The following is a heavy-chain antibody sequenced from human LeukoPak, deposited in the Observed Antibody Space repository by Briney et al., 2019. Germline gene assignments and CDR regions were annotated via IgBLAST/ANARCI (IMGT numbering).Heavy chain of an antibody. CDR1: GFTVSSNY. D-gene: IGHD6-19*01. Sequence: GGSLRLSCAASGFTVSSNYMSWVRQAPGKGLEWVSVIYSGGSTYYADSVKGRFTISRDNSKNTLYLQMNSLRAEDTAVYYCARDLSSGWYDYWGQGPLVTVSS. V-gene: IGHV3-66*02. CDR3: ARDLSSGWYDY. J-gene: IGHJ4*02. CDR2: IYSGGST.